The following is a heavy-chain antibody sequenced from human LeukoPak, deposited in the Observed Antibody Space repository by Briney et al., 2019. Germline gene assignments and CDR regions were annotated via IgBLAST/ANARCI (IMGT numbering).Heavy chain of an antibody. CDR2: IWYDGSNK. Sequence: GRSLRLSCAASGFTFSSYGMHWVRQAPGKGLEWVAVIWYDGSNKYYADSVKGRFTISRDNSKNTLYLQMNSLRAEDTAVYYCASDALVVVAATPGANYFDYWGQGTLVTVSS. J-gene: IGHJ4*02. CDR3: ASDALVVVAATPGANYFDY. D-gene: IGHD2-15*01. V-gene: IGHV3-33*01. CDR1: GFTFSSYG.